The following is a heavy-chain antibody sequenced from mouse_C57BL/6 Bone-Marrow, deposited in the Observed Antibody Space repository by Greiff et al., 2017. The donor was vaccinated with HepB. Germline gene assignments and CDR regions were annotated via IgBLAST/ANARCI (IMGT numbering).Heavy chain of an antibody. D-gene: IGHD1-1*01. CDR3: ARSYYGSSYDFDY. CDR1: GYTFTSYW. CDR2: IYPSDSET. V-gene: IGHV1-61*01. Sequence: QVQLQQPGAELVRPGSSVKLSCKASGYTFTSYWMDWVKQRPGQGLEWIGNIYPSDSETHYNQKFTDKATLTVDKSSSTAYMQLSSLTSEDSAVYYCARSYYGSSYDFDYWGQGTTLTVSS. J-gene: IGHJ2*01.